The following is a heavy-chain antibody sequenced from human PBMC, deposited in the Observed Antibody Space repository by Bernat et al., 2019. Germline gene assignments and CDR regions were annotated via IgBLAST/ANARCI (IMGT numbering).Heavy chain of an antibody. V-gene: IGHV3-23*04. CDR3: AKDRRVVTGVGRQNFDH. D-gene: IGHD2-21*02. J-gene: IGHJ4*02. CDR2: ISGSGDST. Sequence: EVRLVESGGGLVQPGGSLRLSCAASGFTFSNYAMSWVRQAPGKGLEWVSTISGSGDSTYSADSVKGRFTISRDNSKNTLFLQMNSLRAEDTALYYCAKDRRVVTGVGRQNFDHWGQGSLVTVSS. CDR1: GFTFSNYA.